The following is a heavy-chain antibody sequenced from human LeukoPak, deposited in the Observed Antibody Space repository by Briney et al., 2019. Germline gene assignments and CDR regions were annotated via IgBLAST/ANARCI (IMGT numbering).Heavy chain of an antibody. Sequence: TSETLSLTCAVSGDSISSSNWWSWVRQPPGKGLEWIGEIYHSGITKYNPSLKSRVTISVDKSKNQFSLKLSSVTAADTAVYYCASLHSGYSFDYWGQGTLVTVSS. J-gene: IGHJ4*02. V-gene: IGHV4-4*02. CDR1: GDSISSSNW. CDR2: IYHSGIT. CDR3: ASLHSGYSFDY. D-gene: IGHD5-12*01.